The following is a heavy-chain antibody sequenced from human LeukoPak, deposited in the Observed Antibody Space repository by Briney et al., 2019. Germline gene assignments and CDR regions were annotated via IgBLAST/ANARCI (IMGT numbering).Heavy chain of an antibody. D-gene: IGHD6-19*01. CDR1: GFTFSSYS. Sequence: GGSLRLSCAASGFTFSSYSMNWVRQAPGKGLEWVSSIISSGTNIYYADAVKGRFTISRDNAKNSLYLQMNSLRADDTAVYYCARGKYSSAWSDYWGQGTLVTVSS. CDR2: IISSGTNI. CDR3: ARGKYSSAWSDY. J-gene: IGHJ4*02. V-gene: IGHV3-21*01.